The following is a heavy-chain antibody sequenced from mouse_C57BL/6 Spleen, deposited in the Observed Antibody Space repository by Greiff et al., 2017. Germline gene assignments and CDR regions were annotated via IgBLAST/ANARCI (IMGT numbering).Heavy chain of an antibody. D-gene: IGHD1-1*01. Sequence: DVKLVESGGGLVQPGGSMKLSCAASGFTFSDAWMDWVRQSPEKGLEWVAEIRNKANNHATYYAESVKGRFTISRDDSKSSVYLQMNSLRAEDTGIYYCTRGHYYGSSPYYFDYWGQGTTLTVSS. CDR2: IRNKANNHAT. J-gene: IGHJ2*01. V-gene: IGHV6-6*01. CDR1: GFTFSDAW. CDR3: TRGHYYGSSPYYFDY.